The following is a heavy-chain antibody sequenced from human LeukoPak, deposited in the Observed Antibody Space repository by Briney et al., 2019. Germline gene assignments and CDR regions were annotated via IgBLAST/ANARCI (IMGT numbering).Heavy chain of an antibody. CDR3: ARRVTKTYYFDH. CDR2: IYYSGST. D-gene: IGHD2-21*02. CDR1: GGSISSGGYY. V-gene: IGHV4-31*03. J-gene: IGHJ4*02. Sequence: PSQTLSLTCTVSGGSISSGGYYWSWIRQHPGKGLEWIGYIYYSGSTYYNPSLKSRVTISVDTSKNQFSLKLSSVTAADTAVYFCARRVTKTYYFDHWGQGNMVTVSS.